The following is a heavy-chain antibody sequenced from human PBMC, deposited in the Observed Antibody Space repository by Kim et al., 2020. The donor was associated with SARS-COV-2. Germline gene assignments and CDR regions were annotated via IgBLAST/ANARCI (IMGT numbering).Heavy chain of an antibody. D-gene: IGHD3-10*01. CDR1: GGTFSSYA. CDR3: AREPMSYYGSGSYQLANNFDY. V-gene: IGHV1-69*13. Sequence: SVKVSCKASGGTFSSYAISWVRQAPGQGLEWMGGIIPIFGTANYAQKFQGRVTITADESTSTAYMELSSLRSEDTAVYYCAREPMSYYGSGSYQLANNFDYWGQGTLVTVSS. CDR2: IIPIFGTA. J-gene: IGHJ4*02.